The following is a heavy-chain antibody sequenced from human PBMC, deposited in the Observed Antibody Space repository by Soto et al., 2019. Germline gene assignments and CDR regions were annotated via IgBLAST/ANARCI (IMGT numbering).Heavy chain of an antibody. CDR2: ISAYNGNT. J-gene: IGHJ3*02. D-gene: IGHD4-17*01. CDR1: GYTFTSYG. V-gene: IGHV1-18*01. Sequence: ASVKVSCKASGYTFTSYGISWVRQAPGQGLEWMGWISAYNGNTNYAQKLQGRVTMTTDTSTSTAYMELRSLRSDDTAVYYCAREILSNGDRLAHAFDIWGQGTMVTVSS. CDR3: AREILSNGDRLAHAFDI.